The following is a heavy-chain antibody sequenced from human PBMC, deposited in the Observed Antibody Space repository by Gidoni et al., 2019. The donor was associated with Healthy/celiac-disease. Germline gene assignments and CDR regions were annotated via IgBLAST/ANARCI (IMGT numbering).Heavy chain of an antibody. Sequence: QVQLVESGGGVVQPGRSLRLSCAASGFPFSSYGRHWVRQAPGKGLEWVAVIWYDGSNKYYADSVKGRFTISRDNSKNTLYLQMNSLRAEDTAVYYCARDVEYSSPAIGYWGQGTLVTVSS. V-gene: IGHV3-33*08. D-gene: IGHD6-6*01. CDR1: GFPFSSYG. CDR2: IWYDGSNK. J-gene: IGHJ4*02. CDR3: ARDVEYSSPAIGY.